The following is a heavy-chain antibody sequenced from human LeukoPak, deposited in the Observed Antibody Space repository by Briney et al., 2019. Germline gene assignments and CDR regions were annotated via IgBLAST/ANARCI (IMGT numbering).Heavy chain of an antibody. CDR3: ARGLRFGAGVDP. J-gene: IGHJ5*02. CDR2: INHSEST. D-gene: IGHD3-10*01. CDR1: GGSFSGAY. Sequence: SETLSLACAVYGGSFSGAYWSWIRQPPGKGLEWIGEINHSESTDYNPSLKSRVTISLDTSKKHFSLKLSSVTAADTAVYYCARGLRFGAGVDPWGQGTLVTVSS. V-gene: IGHV4-34*01.